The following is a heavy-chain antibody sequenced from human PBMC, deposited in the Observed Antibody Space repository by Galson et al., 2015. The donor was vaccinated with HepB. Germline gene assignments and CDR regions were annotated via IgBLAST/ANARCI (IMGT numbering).Heavy chain of an antibody. Sequence: SLRLSCAASGFTVSSKYMTWVRQAPGKGLEWVSLIYAGGTTHYADSVKGRFTISRDSSKNTVYLQMNSLGAEDTAVYYCAGVSSGSGRSPQAFDIWGQGTMVTVSS. V-gene: IGHV3-53*01. CDR2: IYAGGTT. CDR1: GFTVSSKY. J-gene: IGHJ3*02. CDR3: AGVSSGSGRSPQAFDI. D-gene: IGHD3-10*01.